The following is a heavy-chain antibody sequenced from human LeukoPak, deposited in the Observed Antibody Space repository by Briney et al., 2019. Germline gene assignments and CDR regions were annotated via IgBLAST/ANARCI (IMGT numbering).Heavy chain of an antibody. Sequence: PGGSLRLSCAASGFTFSSHEMNWVRQAPGKGLEWVSYISSSGSSSIYYADSVKGRFTISRDNAKNSLYLQMNSLRAEDTAVYYCARDRYYYDSSGFPYWGQGTMVTVSS. D-gene: IGHD3-22*01. CDR2: ISSSGSSSI. CDR1: GFTFSSHE. V-gene: IGHV3-48*03. J-gene: IGHJ3*01. CDR3: ARDRYYYDSSGFPY.